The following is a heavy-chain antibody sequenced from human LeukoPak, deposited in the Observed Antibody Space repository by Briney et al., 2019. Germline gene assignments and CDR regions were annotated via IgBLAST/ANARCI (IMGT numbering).Heavy chain of an antibody. Sequence: SETLSLTCAVYGGSFSGYYWSWIRQPPGKGLEWIGEINHSGSTNYNPSLKGRVTISVDTSKNQFSLKLSSVTAADTAVYYCASRRTYGSGSYRWGQGTLVTVSS. CDR2: INHSGST. CDR3: ASRRTYGSGSYR. V-gene: IGHV4-34*01. J-gene: IGHJ4*02. D-gene: IGHD3-10*01. CDR1: GGSFSGYY.